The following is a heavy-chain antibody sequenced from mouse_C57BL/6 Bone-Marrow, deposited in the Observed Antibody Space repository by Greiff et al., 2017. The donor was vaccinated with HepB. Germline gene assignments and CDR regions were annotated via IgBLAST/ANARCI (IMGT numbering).Heavy chain of an antibody. CDR1: GFNIKDYY. CDR2: MYPDDGET. Sequence: EVQLQQSGAELVKPGASVKLSCTASGFNIKDYYMHWVKQRTEQGLEWIGRMYPDDGETKNAANFQGKATITADTSSNTAYLQLSSLTSEDTAVYYCATTVVAHWYFDVWGTGTTVTVSS. J-gene: IGHJ1*03. V-gene: IGHV14-2*01. D-gene: IGHD1-1*01. CDR3: ATTVVAHWYFDV.